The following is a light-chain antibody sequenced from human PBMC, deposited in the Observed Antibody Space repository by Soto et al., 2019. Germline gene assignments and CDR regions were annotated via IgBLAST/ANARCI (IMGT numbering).Light chain of an antibody. CDR2: EVS. Sequence: QSALTQPPSASGSPGQSVTISCTGTSSDVGGYNSVSWYQQHPGKAPKLMIYEVSERPSGVPDRFSGSKSGNTASLTVSGLQAEDEGDHYCSSYGGSNILIFGGGTKLTVL. J-gene: IGLJ2*01. CDR3: SSYGGSNILI. CDR1: SSDVGGYNS. V-gene: IGLV2-8*01.